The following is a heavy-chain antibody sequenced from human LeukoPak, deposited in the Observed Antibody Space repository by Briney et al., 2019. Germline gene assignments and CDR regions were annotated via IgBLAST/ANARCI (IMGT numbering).Heavy chain of an antibody. D-gene: IGHD4-17*01. V-gene: IGHV4-59*12. Sequence: SETLSLTCTVSGGSISSYYWSWIRQPPGKGLEWIGYIYYSGSTNYNPSLKSRVTISVDTSKNQFSLKLSSVTAADTAVYYCARFILLVPYGDNYYFDYWGQGTLVTVSS. CDR2: IYYSGST. CDR1: GGSISSYY. J-gene: IGHJ4*02. CDR3: ARFILLVPYGDNYYFDY.